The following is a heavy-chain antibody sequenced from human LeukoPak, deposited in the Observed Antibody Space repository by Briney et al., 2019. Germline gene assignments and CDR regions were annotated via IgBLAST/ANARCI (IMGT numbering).Heavy chain of an antibody. Sequence: ASVKVSCKASGYTFTSYDINWVRQATGQGLEWMGWINPNSGGTNYAQKFQGWVTMTRDTSISTAYMELSRLRSDDTAVYYCAREEKYGFGENPYYYYGMDVWGQGTTVTVSS. V-gene: IGHV1-2*04. J-gene: IGHJ6*02. CDR3: AREEKYGFGENPYYYYGMDV. CDR1: GYTFTSYD. CDR2: INPNSGGT. D-gene: IGHD3-10*01.